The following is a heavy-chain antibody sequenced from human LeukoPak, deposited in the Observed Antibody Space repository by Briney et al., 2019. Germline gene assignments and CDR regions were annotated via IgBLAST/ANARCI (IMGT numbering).Heavy chain of an antibody. CDR3: AKAIGPDSGHGGGDFDY. J-gene: IGHJ4*02. CDR1: GFTFDDYA. V-gene: IGHV3-9*01. D-gene: IGHD5-12*01. Sequence: PGGSLRLSCAASGFTFDDYAMHWVRQAPGKGLEWVSGISWNSGSIGYADSVKGRFTFSRDNAKNSLYLQMNSLRAEDTALYYCAKAIGPDSGHGGGDFDYWGQGTLVTVSS. CDR2: ISWNSGSI.